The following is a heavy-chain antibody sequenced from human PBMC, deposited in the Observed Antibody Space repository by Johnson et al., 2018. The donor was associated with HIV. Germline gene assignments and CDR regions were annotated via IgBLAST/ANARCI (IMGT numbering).Heavy chain of an antibody. CDR1: QFTFSRYY. Sequence: QLVESGGGLVQPGGSLRLSCAASQFTFSRYYMNCVRQAPGNGLELVGQVNPNGGCTHLIDSGKERFNTSRDNAKNTLHLQMNSLRAEDTAVYYCARVLADGWFSYDVFDVWGQGTLVIVSS. CDR2: VNPNGGCT. J-gene: IGHJ3*01. CDR3: ARVLADGWFSYDVFDV. V-gene: IGHV3-25*04. D-gene: IGHD6-19*01.